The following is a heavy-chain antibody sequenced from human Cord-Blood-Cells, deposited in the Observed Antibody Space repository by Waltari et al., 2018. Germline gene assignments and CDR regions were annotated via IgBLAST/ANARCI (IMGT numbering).Heavy chain of an antibody. CDR2: INHSGST. V-gene: IGHV4-34*01. D-gene: IGHD2-8*02. Sequence: QVQLQQWGAGLLKHSETLSLTCAVYGGSFSGYYWSWIRQPPGQGLEWIGEINHSGSTNYNPYLKSRVTISVDTSKNQFSLKLSSVTAADTAVYYCARGPRRKPRILYWQNHNWFDPWGQGTLVTVSS. J-gene: IGHJ5*02. CDR3: ARGPRRKPRILYWQNHNWFDP. CDR1: GGSFSGYY.